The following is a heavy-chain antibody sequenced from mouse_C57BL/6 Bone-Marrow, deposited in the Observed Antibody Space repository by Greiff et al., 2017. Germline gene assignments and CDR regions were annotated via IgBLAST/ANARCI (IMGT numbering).Heavy chain of an antibody. D-gene: IGHD1-1*01. Sequence: DVMLVESGGGLVKPGGSLKLSCAASGFTFSDYGMHWVRQAPEKGLEWVAYISSGSSTIYYADTVKGRFTISRDNAKNTLFLQMTSLRSEDTAMYYCARGPVVATDGWYFDVWGTGTTVTVSS. CDR2: ISSGSSTI. V-gene: IGHV5-17*01. CDR3: ARGPVVATDGWYFDV. J-gene: IGHJ1*03. CDR1: GFTFSDYG.